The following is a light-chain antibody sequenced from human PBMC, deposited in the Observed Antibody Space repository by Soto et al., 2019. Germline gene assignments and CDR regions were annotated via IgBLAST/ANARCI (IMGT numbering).Light chain of an antibody. V-gene: IGKV2-28*01. CDR3: MQALQTLLIT. J-gene: IGKJ5*01. CDR2: LGS. Sequence: IVMTQSPLSLPVTPGEPASISCRSSQSLLHSNGYNYLDWYLQKPGQSPQLLIYLGSNRASGVPDRFSGSGSGTDFTLKISRVEAEDVGVYYCMQALQTLLITFGQGTRLEIK. CDR1: QSLLHSNGYNY.